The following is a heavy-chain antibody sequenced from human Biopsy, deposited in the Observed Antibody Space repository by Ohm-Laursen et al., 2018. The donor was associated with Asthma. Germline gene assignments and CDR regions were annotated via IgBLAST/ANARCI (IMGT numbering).Heavy chain of an antibody. V-gene: IGHV3-23*01. CDR2: ISASGVRT. Sequence: SLRLSCTASGFTFSKAWMSWLRQAPGKGLEWVSSISASGVRTFYADSVRGRFTVSRDSSRNTLYLQLSTLRVEDTAAYFCAKITTDRQKANNWFDPWGQGTLVTVSS. CDR3: AKITTDRQKANNWFDP. J-gene: IGHJ5*02. D-gene: IGHD3-22*01. CDR1: GFTFSKAW.